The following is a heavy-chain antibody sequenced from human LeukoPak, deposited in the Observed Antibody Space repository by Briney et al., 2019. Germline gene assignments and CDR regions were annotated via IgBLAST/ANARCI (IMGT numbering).Heavy chain of an antibody. Sequence: ASVKVSCKASGYTFTGYYMHWVRQAPGQGLEWMGWINPNSGGTNYAQKFQGRVTMARDTSISTAYMELSRLRSDDTAVYYCAREHSSWDQFDYWGQGTLVTVSS. CDR2: INPNSGGT. CDR3: AREHSSWDQFDY. CDR1: GYTFTGYY. D-gene: IGHD6-13*01. V-gene: IGHV1-2*02. J-gene: IGHJ4*02.